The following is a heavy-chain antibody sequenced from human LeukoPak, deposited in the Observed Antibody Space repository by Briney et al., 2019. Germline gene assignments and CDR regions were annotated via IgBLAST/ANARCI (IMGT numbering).Heavy chain of an antibody. CDR2: IYYSGST. V-gene: IGHV4-59*01. Sequence: PSETLSLTCTVAGDSIRSYYWSWIRQPPGKGLEWIGNIYYSGSTNYNPSLKSRVTISVDTSKNQFSLELSSVTAADTAVYYCARSPGRYSSSWSFDPWGQGTLVTVSS. CDR3: ARSPGRYSSSWSFDP. J-gene: IGHJ5*02. CDR1: GDSIRSYY. D-gene: IGHD6-13*01.